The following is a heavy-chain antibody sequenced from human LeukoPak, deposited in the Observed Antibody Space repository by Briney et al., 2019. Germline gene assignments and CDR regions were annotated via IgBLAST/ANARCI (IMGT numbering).Heavy chain of an antibody. Sequence: SVKVSCKASGGTFSSYAISWVRQAPGQGHEWMGGIIPIFGTANYAQKFQGRVTITTDESTSTAYMELSSLRSEDTAVYYCARGVERGSYYEGAFDIWGQGTMVTVSS. CDR1: GGTFSSYA. V-gene: IGHV1-69*05. CDR2: IIPIFGTA. CDR3: ARGVERGSYYEGAFDI. D-gene: IGHD1-26*01. J-gene: IGHJ3*02.